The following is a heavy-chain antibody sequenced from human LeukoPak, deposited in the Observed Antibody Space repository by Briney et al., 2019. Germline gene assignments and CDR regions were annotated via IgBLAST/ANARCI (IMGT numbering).Heavy chain of an antibody. D-gene: IGHD3-10*01. CDR2: IKQDGIET. J-gene: IGHJ3*01. CDR1: GFTFSSYA. CDR3: AREGMVRGVPDAFDL. V-gene: IGHV3-7*01. Sequence: GGSLRLSCAASGFTFSSYAMSWVRQVPGKGLEWVANIKQDGIETYFVGSVKGRFAISRDNAKNSLYLQMNSLRVEDTAVYYCAREGMVRGVPDAFDLWGQGTMVTVSS.